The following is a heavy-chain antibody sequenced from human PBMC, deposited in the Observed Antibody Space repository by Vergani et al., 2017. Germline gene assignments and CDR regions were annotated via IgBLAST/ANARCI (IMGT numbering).Heavy chain of an antibody. D-gene: IGHD6-13*01. CDR3: ATGIAAEWYYYGMDV. J-gene: IGHJ6*02. Sequence: QLQLQESGSGLVKPSQTLSLTYAVSGGSISSGGYSWSWIRQPPGKGLEWIGYIYHSGSTYYNPSLKSRVTISVDRSKNQFSLKLSSVTAADTAVYYCATGIAAEWYYYGMDVWGQGTTVTVSS. V-gene: IGHV4-30-2*01. CDR2: IYHSGST. CDR1: GGSISSGGYS.